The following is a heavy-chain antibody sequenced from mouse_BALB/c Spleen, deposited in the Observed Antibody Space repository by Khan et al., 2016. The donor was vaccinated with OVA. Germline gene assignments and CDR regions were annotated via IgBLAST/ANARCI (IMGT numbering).Heavy chain of an antibody. V-gene: IGHV3-2*02. J-gene: IGHJ2*01. D-gene: IGHD1-1*02. Sequence: EVQLQESGPGLVKPSQSLSLTCTVTGYSIASDYAWNWIRQFPGNKLEWMVFISYSGNTNYNPTLKSRISITRDKSKNQFFLQLKSVTSEDTATEYGGGGYGREFDYWGQGTTLTVSS. CDR2: ISYSGNT. CDR1: GYSIASDYA. CDR3: GGGYGREFDY.